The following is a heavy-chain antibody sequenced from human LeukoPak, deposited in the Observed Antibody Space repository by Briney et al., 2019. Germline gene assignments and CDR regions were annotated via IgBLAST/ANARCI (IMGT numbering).Heavy chain of an antibody. D-gene: IGHD5-18*01. CDR2: IYTSGST. CDR1: GGSISSYY. V-gene: IGHV4-4*07. CDR3: ARGVYTYGYFDY. Sequence: SETLSLTCTVSGGSISSYYWSWIRQPAGKGLEWIGRIYTSGSTNYNPSLKSRVTMSVDTSKNQFSLNLTSVTAADTAVYYCARGVYTYGYFDYWGQGTLVTVSS. J-gene: IGHJ4*02.